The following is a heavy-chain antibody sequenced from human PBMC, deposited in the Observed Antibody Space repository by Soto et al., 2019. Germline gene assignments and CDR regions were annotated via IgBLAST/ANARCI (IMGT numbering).Heavy chain of an antibody. Sequence: SETLSLACTVSGGSIGAYYWSWIRQPPGKGLEWIGYTSYGGNTNYNPSLRSRVTISIDASKNQFSLKLSSMTAADTAVYYCASRDWNDAFHIWGQGTMVTVSS. CDR2: TSYGGNT. J-gene: IGHJ3*02. CDR1: GGSIGAYY. V-gene: IGHV4-59*01. D-gene: IGHD1-1*01. CDR3: ASRDWNDAFHI.